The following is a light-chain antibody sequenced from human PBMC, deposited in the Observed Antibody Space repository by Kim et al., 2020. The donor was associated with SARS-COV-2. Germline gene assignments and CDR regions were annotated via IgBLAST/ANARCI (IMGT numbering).Light chain of an antibody. V-gene: IGLV2-18*02. CDR1: SSEFGSYNR. J-gene: IGLJ2*01. Sequence: QSALTQPPSVSGSPGQSVTISCTGTSSEFGSYNRVSWYQQSPGTAPKLMIYEITNRPSGVPDRFSGSKSGNTASLTVSGLQPEDEADYYCSSYTSSGTLLFGGGTKLTVL. CDR3: SSYTSSGTLL. CDR2: EIT.